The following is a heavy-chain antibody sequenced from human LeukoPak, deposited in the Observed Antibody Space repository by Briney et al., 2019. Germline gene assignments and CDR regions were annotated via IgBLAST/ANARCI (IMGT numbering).Heavy chain of an antibody. CDR1: GFTFSSYA. V-gene: IGHV3-23*01. CDR3: AKGERKAAGTHDFDY. J-gene: IGHJ4*02. Sequence: PGGSLRLSCAASGFTFSSYAMSWVRQAPGKGLEWVSAISGSGGSTYYAGSVKGRFTISRDNSKNTLYLQMNSLRAEDTAVYYCAKGERKAAGTHDFDYWGQGTLVTVSS. D-gene: IGHD6-13*01. CDR2: ISGSGGST.